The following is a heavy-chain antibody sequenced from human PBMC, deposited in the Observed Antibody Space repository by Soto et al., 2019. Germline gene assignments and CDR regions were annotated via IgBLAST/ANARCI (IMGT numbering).Heavy chain of an antibody. CDR3: ASLLDWNYEPNHNWFDP. CDR1: GGSFSGYY. CDR2: INHSGST. J-gene: IGHJ5*02. Sequence: SETLSLTCAVYGGSFSGYYWSWIRQPPGKGLEWIGEINHSGSTNYNPSLKSRVTISVDTSKNQFSLKLSSVTASDSAMYYCASLLDWNYEPNHNWFDPWGQGTLVTVSS. V-gene: IGHV4-34*01. D-gene: IGHD1-7*01.